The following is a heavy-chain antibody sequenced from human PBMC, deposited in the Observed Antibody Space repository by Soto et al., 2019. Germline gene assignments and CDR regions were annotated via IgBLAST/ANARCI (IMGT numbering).Heavy chain of an antibody. CDR2: IHHSGST. J-gene: IGHJ3*01. CDR1: GGSLTSNDW. Sequence: QVQLQEWGPGLVKPSGTLSLTCSVSGGSLTSNDWCWCGRPPPGTWLEWVGHIHHSGSTFYNPSLRSLIRVSINVSATHFSLHLDSVTAAHTALYYCARSTVGDDCHFCGQGTMVTVS. CDR3: ARSTVGDDCHF. V-gene: IGHV4-4*02. D-gene: IGHD1-26*01.